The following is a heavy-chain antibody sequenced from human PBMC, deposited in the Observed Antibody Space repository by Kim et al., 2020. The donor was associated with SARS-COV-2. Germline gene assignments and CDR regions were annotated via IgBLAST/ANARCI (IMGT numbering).Heavy chain of an antibody. CDR1: GFTFSSYA. V-gene: IGHV3-23*01. Sequence: GGSLRLSCAASGFTFSSYAMSWVRQAPGKVLEWVSTISGSGGSTYYADSVKGRFTISRDNSKNTLYLQMNSLRAEDTAVYYCAKEEGITMIVVVISCQHELRYWGQGTLDTLSS. CDR3: AKEEGITMIVVVISCQHELRY. J-gene: IGHJ4*02. D-gene: IGHD3-22*01. CDR2: ISGSGGST.